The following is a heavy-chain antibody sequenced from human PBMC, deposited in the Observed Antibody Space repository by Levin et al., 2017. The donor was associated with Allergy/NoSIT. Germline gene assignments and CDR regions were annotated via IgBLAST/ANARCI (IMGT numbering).Heavy chain of an antibody. Sequence: SETLSLTCTVSGGSVSTSSYYWGWVRQPPGKGLEWIGSIYYSGSTYYNPSLKSRVTISVDTSKNQFSLKLSSVTAADTAVYYCARYYDYIWGSYPEKGFDPWGQGTLVTVSS. CDR2: IYYSGST. D-gene: IGHD3-16*02. CDR1: GGSVSTSSYY. CDR3: ARYYDYIWGSYPEKGFDP. J-gene: IGHJ5*02. V-gene: IGHV4-39*01.